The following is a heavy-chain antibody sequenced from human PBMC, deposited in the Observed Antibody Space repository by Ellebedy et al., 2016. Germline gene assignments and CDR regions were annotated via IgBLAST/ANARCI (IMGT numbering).Heavy chain of an antibody. D-gene: IGHD2-2*02. CDR3: ARVAYCSSNGCNTFTQAKYNYFDP. CDR2: MNPYSGNT. V-gene: IGHV1-8*01. J-gene: IGHJ5*02. Sequence: ASVKVSXXASEYTFTSYDINWVRQATGQGLEWMGWMNPYSGNTGYAQKFQGRVTMTRNTSINTAYMELSSLRYEDTAVYYCARVAYCSSNGCNTFTQAKYNYFDPWGQGTLVTVSS. CDR1: EYTFTSYD.